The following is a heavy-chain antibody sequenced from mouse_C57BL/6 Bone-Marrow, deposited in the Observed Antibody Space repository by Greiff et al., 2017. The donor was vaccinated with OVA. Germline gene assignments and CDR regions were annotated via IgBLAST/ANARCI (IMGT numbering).Heavy chain of an antibody. V-gene: IGHV5-17*01. J-gene: IGHJ1*03. D-gene: IGHD1-1*01. CDR1: GFTFSDYG. CDR3: ARGNLLPSHWYFDV. CDR2: ISSGSSTT. Sequence: EVKLMESGGGLVKPGGSLKLSCAASGFTFSDYGMHWVRQAPEKGLEWVAYISSGSSTTYYAETVKGRFTISRDNAKNTLFLQMTSLMSEDTAMYYCARGNLLPSHWYFDVWGTGTTVTVSS.